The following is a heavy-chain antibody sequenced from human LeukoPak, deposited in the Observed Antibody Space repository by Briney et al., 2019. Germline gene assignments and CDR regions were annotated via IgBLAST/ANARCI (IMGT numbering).Heavy chain of an antibody. CDR2: ISGPGVTT. D-gene: IGHD5-12*01. CDR1: GFAFSSFA. Sequence: GGSLRLSCAASGFAFSSFAMTWVRQAPGKGLEWVSAISGPGVTTYYTDSVRGRFTITRDNSGNTLYLEMNSLRVEDTAVYYCAKGYWLRFYFDDWGQGTLVTVSS. J-gene: IGHJ4*02. V-gene: IGHV3-23*01. CDR3: AKGYWLRFYFDD.